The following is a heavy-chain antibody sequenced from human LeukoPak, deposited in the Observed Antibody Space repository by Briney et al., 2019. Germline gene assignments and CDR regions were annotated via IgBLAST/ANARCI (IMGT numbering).Heavy chain of an antibody. CDR1: GYTFTGYY. CDR2: IIPIFGTA. J-gene: IGHJ6*04. Sequence: SVKVSCKASGYTFTGYYMHWVRQAPGQGLEWMGGIIPIFGTANYAQKFQGRVTITADKSTSTAYMELSSLRSEDTAVYYCATEDYYGSGRLSYYGMDVWGKGTTVTVSS. V-gene: IGHV1-69*06. CDR3: ATEDYYGSGRLSYYGMDV. D-gene: IGHD3-10*01.